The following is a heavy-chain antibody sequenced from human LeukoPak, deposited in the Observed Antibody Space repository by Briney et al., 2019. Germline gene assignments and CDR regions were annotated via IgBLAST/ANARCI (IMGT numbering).Heavy chain of an antibody. V-gene: IGHV4-39*07. Sequence: SETLSRTGTVSGGSISSSSYYWGWIRQPPGKGLEWIGSIYYSGSTYNNPSIIRRPRKSSDTSNNKASRKLSSVTPADPAVSYCARGKYYYGSGSSNWGQGTLVTVSS. D-gene: IGHD3-10*01. J-gene: IGHJ4*02. CDR1: GGSISSSSYY. CDR2: IYYSGST. CDR3: ARGKYYYGSGSSN.